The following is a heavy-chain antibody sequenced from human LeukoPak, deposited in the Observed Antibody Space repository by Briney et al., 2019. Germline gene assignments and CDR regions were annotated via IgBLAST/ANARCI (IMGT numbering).Heavy chain of an antibody. CDR1: GGSISSTGYF. CDR2: VHHSGST. Sequence: PSETLSLTCTVSGGSISSTGYFWGWIRQPPGKGPEWIGNVHHSGSTNYNPSLKSRVTISVDTSKNQISMVLRSVTAADTAVYYCANRGPGTGWSFDYWGQGTLITVSP. D-gene: IGHD6-19*01. J-gene: IGHJ4*02. V-gene: IGHV4-39*01. CDR3: ANRGPGTGWSFDY.